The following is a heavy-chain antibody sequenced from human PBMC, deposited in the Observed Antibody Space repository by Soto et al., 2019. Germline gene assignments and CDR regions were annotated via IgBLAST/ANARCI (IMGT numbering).Heavy chain of an antibody. CDR3: AILEQALDF. CDR2: INPSGGST. CDR1: GYTFTSYY. Sequence: ASVKVSCKASGYTFTSYYMHWVRQAPGQGLEWMGIINPSGGSTSYAQKFQGRVTMTRDTSISTAHMELSRLRSDDTAVYYCAILEQALDFWGQGSLVTVSS. V-gene: IGHV1-46*01. J-gene: IGHJ4*02.